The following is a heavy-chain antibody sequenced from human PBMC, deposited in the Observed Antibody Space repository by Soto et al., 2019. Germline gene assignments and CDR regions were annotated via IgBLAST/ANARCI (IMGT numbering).Heavy chain of an antibody. CDR2: ISAYNGNT. Sequence: ASVKVSCKASGYTFTSYGISWVRQAPGQGLEWMGWISAYNGNTDYAQKLQGRVTMTTDTSTSTAYMELSSLRSEDTAVYYCARGPYAVTTGYYYYYYMDVWGKGTTVTVSS. D-gene: IGHD4-17*01. J-gene: IGHJ6*03. CDR3: ARGPYAVTTGYYYYYYMDV. CDR1: GYTFTSYG. V-gene: IGHV1-18*01.